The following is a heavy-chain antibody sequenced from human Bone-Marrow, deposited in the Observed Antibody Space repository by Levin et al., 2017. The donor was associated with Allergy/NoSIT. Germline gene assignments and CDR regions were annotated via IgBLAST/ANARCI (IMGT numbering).Heavy chain of an antibody. V-gene: IGHV3-11*01. CDR2: ISSSGISI. D-gene: IGHD2-21*02. Sequence: GGSLRLSCEASGFSMRDYLMTWIRQVPGKGFEWISYISSSGISIYSADSVRGRFSISRDIATNSLYLQMTGLRVDDTAVYYCARDVTDTSASYAFDVWGPGTVATVSS. CDR3: ARDVTDTSASYAFDV. CDR1: GFSMRDYL. J-gene: IGHJ3*01.